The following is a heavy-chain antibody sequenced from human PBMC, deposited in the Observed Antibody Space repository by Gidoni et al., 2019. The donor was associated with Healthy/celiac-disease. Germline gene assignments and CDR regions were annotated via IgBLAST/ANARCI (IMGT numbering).Heavy chain of an antibody. CDR2: INHSGST. CDR3: ARGGRITMVRGVIPPEDY. CDR1: GGSFSGYY. V-gene: IGHV4-34*01. D-gene: IGHD3-10*01. J-gene: IGHJ4*02. Sequence: QVQLQQWGAGLLKPSETLSLTCAVYGGSFSGYYWSWIRQPPGKGLEWIGEINHSGSTNYNPSLKSRVTISVDTSKNQFSLKLSSVTAADTAVYYCARGGRITMVRGVIPPEDYWGQGTLVTVSS.